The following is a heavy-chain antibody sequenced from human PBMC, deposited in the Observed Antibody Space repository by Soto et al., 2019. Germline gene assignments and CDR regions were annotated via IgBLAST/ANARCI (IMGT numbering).Heavy chain of an antibody. J-gene: IGHJ4*02. Sequence: GGSLRLSCAASGFTFSSYAMSWVRQAPGKGLEWVSAISGSGGSTYYADSVKGRFTISRDNSKNTLYLQMNSLRAEDTAVYYCAKFQTSAVVTAMSYFDYWGQGTLVTVSS. CDR1: GFTFSSYA. CDR2: ISGSGGST. D-gene: IGHD2-21*02. V-gene: IGHV3-23*01. CDR3: AKFQTSAVVTAMSYFDY.